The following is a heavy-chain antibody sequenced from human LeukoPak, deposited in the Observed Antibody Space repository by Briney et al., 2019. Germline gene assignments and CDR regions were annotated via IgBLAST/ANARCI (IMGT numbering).Heavy chain of an antibody. V-gene: IGHV3-21*01. CDR2: ISSSSSYI. CDR1: GFTFSSYS. D-gene: IGHD3-10*01. J-gene: IGHJ4*02. Sequence: GGSLRLSCAASGFTFSSYSMNWVRQAPGKGLEWVSSISSSSSYIYYADSVKGRFTISRDNAKNSLYLQMNSLRAEDTAVYYCARDEPWFGVREYFDYWGQGTLVTVSS. CDR3: ARDEPWFGVREYFDY.